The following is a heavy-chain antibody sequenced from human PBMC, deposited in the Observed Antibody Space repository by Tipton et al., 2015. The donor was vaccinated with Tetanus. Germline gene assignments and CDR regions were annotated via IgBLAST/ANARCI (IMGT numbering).Heavy chain of an antibody. CDR1: GGTFSSYA. Sequence: QLVQSGAEVKKPGSSVKVSCKASGGTFSSYAISWVRQAPGQGLEWMGRIIPILGIANYAQKFQGRVTITADKSTSTAYMELSSLRPEDTAVYYCATRPAGATGTTVRRAFDIWGQGTMVTVSS. CDR3: ATRPAGATGTTVRRAFDI. D-gene: IGHD1-1*01. CDR2: IIPILGIA. J-gene: IGHJ3*02. V-gene: IGHV1-69*09.